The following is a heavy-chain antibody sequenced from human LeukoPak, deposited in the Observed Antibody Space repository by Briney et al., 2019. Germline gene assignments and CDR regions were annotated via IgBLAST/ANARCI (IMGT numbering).Heavy chain of an antibody. CDR3: ARGVDIAAAQYGY. V-gene: IGHV4-59*01. D-gene: IGHD6-13*01. J-gene: IGHJ4*02. CDR2: IYYSGTT. CDR1: GGSFSGYY. Sequence: SETLSLTCAVYGGSFSGYYWSWIRQPPGKGLEWIGYIYYSGTTNYNPSLKSRVTISVDTSKNQFSLKLSSVTAADTAVYYCARGVDIAAAQYGYWGQGTLVTVSS.